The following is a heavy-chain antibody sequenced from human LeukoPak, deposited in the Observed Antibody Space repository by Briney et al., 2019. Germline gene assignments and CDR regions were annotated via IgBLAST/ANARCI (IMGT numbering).Heavy chain of an antibody. CDR1: GYTFTGYY. V-gene: IGHV1-2*06. D-gene: IGHD3-3*01. Sequence: ASVKVSCKASGYTFTGYYMHWVRQAPGQGPEWMGRINPNSGDTNYAQKFQGRVTMTRDTSISTAYMELSRLTSDDTAVYYCARALFGVLPGVMDVWGQGTTVTVSS. CDR2: INPNSGDT. CDR3: ARALFGVLPGVMDV. J-gene: IGHJ6*02.